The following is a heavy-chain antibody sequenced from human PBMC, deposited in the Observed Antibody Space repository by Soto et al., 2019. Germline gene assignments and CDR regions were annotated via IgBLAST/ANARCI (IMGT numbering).Heavy chain of an antibody. Sequence: QVQLVESGGGVVQPGRSLRLSCAASGFTFSSYGMHWVRQAPGKGLAWVAVIWYDGSNKYYADSVKGRFTISRDNSKNTLYLQMNSLRAEDTAVYYCARYFDGSYPDYWGQGTLVTVSS. J-gene: IGHJ4*02. CDR2: IWYDGSNK. V-gene: IGHV3-33*01. CDR3: ARYFDGSYPDY. D-gene: IGHD3-9*01. CDR1: GFTFSSYG.